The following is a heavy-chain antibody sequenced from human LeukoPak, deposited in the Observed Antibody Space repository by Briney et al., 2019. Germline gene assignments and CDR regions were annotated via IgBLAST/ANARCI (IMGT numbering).Heavy chain of an antibody. D-gene: IGHD5-18*01. CDR3: ARLKYSYGSNWFDP. CDR1: GGSISSYY. V-gene: IGHV4-59*01. Sequence: SETLSLTCTVSGGSISSYYWSWIRQPPGKGLEWIGYIYYSGSTNYNPSLKSRVTISVDTSKNQFSLKLSSVTAADTAVYYCARLKYSYGSNWFDPWGQGTLVTVSS. CDR2: IYYSGST. J-gene: IGHJ5*02.